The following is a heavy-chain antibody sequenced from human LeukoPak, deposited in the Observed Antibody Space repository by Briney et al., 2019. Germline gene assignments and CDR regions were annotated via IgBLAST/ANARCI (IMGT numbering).Heavy chain of an antibody. CDR2: MYSSGIT. D-gene: IGHD4-11*01. J-gene: IGHJ2*01. V-gene: IGHV4-4*07. Sequence: PETLSLTCTVSCDSFSRHFWSCTPDPAGEGLECSGRMYSSGITHSTPSLKSRVTMSVDTPKNQFSLNLTSVTPAHTAVYHCAVEITVTRGVDLGRREILDSVLW. CDR1: CDSFSRHF. CDR3: AVEITVTRGVDLGRREILDSVL.